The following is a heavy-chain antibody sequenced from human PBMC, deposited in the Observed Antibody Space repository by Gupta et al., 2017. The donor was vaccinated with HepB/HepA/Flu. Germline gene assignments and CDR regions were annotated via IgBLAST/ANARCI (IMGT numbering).Heavy chain of an antibody. CDR3: AKDLHFWSAMDV. J-gene: IGHJ6*03. CDR1: GRSFRSNA. Sequence: EVQLLAPGGGLVQPGGFMRLTSSASGRSFRSNALSWVRQAPGKGLEGVSGIGSDINTHYADAVKGRFTISRDNSKNTVYLQMNSLRAEDTAVYYCAKDLHFWSAMDVWGEGTTVTVSS. D-gene: IGHD3-3*02. CDR2: IGSDINT. V-gene: IGHV3-23*01.